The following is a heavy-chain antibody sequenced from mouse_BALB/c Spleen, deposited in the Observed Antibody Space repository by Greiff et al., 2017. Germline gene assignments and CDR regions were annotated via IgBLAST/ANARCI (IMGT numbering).Heavy chain of an antibody. Sequence: EGKLVESGGGLVKPGGSLKLSCAASGFTFSSYAMSWVRQTPEKRLEWVATISDGGSYTYYPDSVKGRFTISRDNAKNNLYLQMSSLKSEDTAMYYCARENYGSSYTWFAYWGQGTLVTVSA. CDR1: GFTFSSYA. CDR3: ARENYGSSYTWFAY. CDR2: ISDGGSYT. D-gene: IGHD1-1*01. V-gene: IGHV5-4*01. J-gene: IGHJ3*01.